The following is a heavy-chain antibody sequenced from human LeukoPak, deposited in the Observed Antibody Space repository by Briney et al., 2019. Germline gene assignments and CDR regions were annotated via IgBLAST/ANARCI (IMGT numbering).Heavy chain of an antibody. CDR3: AKDEPEHYYGSGSQDNWFDP. J-gene: IGHJ5*02. CDR1: GFTFSSYA. CDR2: ISGSSDTT. D-gene: IGHD3-10*01. V-gene: IGHV3-23*01. Sequence: GGSLRLSCAASGFTFSSYAMSWVRQAPGKGLEWVSLISGSSDTTYYADSVKGRFTISRDNSKNTLYLQMNSLRAEDTAVYYCAKDEPEHYYGSGSQDNWFDPWGQGTLVTVSS.